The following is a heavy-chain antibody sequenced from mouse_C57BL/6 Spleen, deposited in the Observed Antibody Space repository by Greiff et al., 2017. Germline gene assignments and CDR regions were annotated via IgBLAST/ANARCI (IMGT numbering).Heavy chain of an antibody. Sequence: EVKLMESGGGLVKPGGSLKLSCAASGFTFSDYGMHWVRQAPEKGLEWVAYISSGSSTIYYADTVKGRFTISRDNAKNTLFLQMTSLRSEDTAMYYCARAFITTVVADFYYAMDYWGQGTSVTVSS. CDR2: ISSGSSTI. J-gene: IGHJ4*01. V-gene: IGHV5-17*01. CDR1: GFTFSDYG. D-gene: IGHD1-1*01. CDR3: ARAFITTVVADFYYAMDY.